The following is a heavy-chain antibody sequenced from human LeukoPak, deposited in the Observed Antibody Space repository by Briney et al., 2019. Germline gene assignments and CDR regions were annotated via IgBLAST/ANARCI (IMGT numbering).Heavy chain of an antibody. Sequence: KPSETLSLTCAVYGGSYSGYYWSWIRQPPGKGLEWIGEINHSGSTNYNPSLKSRVTISVDTSKNQFSLKLSSVTAADTAVYYCASSGPDDAFDIWGQGTMVTVSS. CDR3: ASSGPDDAFDI. J-gene: IGHJ3*02. V-gene: IGHV4-34*01. CDR1: GGSYSGYY. D-gene: IGHD5-12*01. CDR2: INHSGST.